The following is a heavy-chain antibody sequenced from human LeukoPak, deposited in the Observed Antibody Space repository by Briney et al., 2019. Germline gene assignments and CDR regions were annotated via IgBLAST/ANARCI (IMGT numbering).Heavy chain of an antibody. Sequence: GGSLRLSCAASGFTFSSYTMNWVRQAPGKGLEWVSSISTRSSYIYYADSVKGRFTISRDNAMTSLYLQMNGLRAEDTAVYFCARESGQDYWGQGTLVTVSS. D-gene: IGHD3-3*01. CDR3: ARESGQDY. CDR2: ISTRSSYI. V-gene: IGHV3-21*01. J-gene: IGHJ4*02. CDR1: GFTFSSYT.